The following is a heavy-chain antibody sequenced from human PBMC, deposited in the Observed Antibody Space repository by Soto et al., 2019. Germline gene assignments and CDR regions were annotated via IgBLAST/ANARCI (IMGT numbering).Heavy chain of an antibody. D-gene: IGHD4-17*01. V-gene: IGHV1-69*13. CDR2: IIPIFGTA. CDR1: GGTFSSYA. Sequence: GASVKVSCKASGGTFSSYAISWVRQAPGQGLEWMGGIIPIFGTANYAQKFQGRVTITADESTSTAYMELSSLRSADTAVYYCARSRTTVTPSGFQHWGQGTLVTVSS. CDR3: ARSRTTVTPSGFQH. J-gene: IGHJ1*01.